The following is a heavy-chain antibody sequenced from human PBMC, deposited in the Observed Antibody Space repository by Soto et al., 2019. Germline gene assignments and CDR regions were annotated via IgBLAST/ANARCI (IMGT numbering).Heavy chain of an antibody. J-gene: IGHJ4*02. V-gene: IGHV3-30*03. D-gene: IGHD6-19*01. Sequence: VQLVESGGGVVQPGRSLRLSCAASGFTFSDYAMHWVRQAPGKGLEWVAVVSHDGRNTHYADSVKGRFTISRDSSKHTVALEMTSLRGEDMAVYYCARGGRQGLVTSAFNYWGQGALVTVSS. CDR3: ARGGRQGLVTSAFNY. CDR2: VSHDGRNT. CDR1: GFTFSDYA.